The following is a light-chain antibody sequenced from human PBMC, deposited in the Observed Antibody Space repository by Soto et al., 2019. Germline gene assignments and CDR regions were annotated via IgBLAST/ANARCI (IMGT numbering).Light chain of an antibody. CDR3: QQYNNWPIT. CDR2: AAS. V-gene: IGKV1-9*01. J-gene: IGKJ5*01. CDR1: QGISSN. Sequence: DIQLTQSPSFLSASLGDRVTITCRASQGISSNLAWYQQKPGKAPKLLIYAASTLQSGVPSRFRGSGSGTEYTLTISSLQSEDFAVYYCQQYNNWPITFGQGTRLEIK.